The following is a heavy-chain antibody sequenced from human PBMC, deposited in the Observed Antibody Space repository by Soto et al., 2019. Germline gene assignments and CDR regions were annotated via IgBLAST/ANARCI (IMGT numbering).Heavy chain of an antibody. V-gene: IGHV2-5*02. J-gene: IGHJ4*02. CDR1: GFSLSTSGVG. CDR2: IYWDDDK. CDR3: AHTLVVVGSFDY. Sequence: QITLKESGPPLVKPTQTLTLTCTFSGFSLSTSGVGVGWIRQPPGKALEWLALIYWDDDKRYSPSLKSRLTITKDTYKHQVVLTMTNMAAVDTATYYCAHTLVVVGSFDYWGQGTLVTVSS. D-gene: IGHD2-15*01.